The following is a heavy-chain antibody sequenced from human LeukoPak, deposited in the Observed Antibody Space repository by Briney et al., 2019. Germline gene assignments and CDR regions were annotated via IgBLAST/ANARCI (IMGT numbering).Heavy chain of an antibody. CDR3: AKIYQDSCAYHCAPDY. Sequence: PSETLSLTCTVSGGSISSYYWSWIRQPAGKGLEWIGRIYSSGSTNYNPSLKSRVTISVDTSKNQFSLKLSSVTAADTAVYYCAKIYQDSCAYHCAPDYWGQGTLVTVSS. J-gene: IGHJ4*02. D-gene: IGHD3-22*01. CDR2: IYSSGST. CDR1: GGSISSYY. V-gene: IGHV4-4*07.